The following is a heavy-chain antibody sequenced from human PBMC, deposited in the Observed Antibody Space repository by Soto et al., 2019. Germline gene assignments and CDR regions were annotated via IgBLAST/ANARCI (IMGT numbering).Heavy chain of an antibody. CDR1: GGSISSYY. CDR2: IYYSGST. J-gene: IGHJ4*02. V-gene: IGHV4-59*06. Sequence: SETLSLTCTVSGGSISSYYWSWIRQHPGKGLEWIGYIYYSGSTYYNPSLKSRVTISVDTSKNQFSLKLSSVTAADTAVYYCAREDTAMAPDYWGQGTLVTVSS. D-gene: IGHD5-18*01. CDR3: AREDTAMAPDY.